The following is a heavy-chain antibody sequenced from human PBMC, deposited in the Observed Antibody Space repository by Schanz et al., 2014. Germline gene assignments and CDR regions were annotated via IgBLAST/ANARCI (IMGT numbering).Heavy chain of an antibody. V-gene: IGHV4-34*01. J-gene: IGHJ5*02. CDR3: ARLGSPHCATSDCHHDWFGP. CDR2: INHSGGT. CDR1: GGSSSDCY. Sequence: QVQLQQWGAGLLKASETLSLTCAVYGGSSSDCYWSWIRQPPGKGLEWIGEINHSGGTNYNPSLKSRVPMSVDTSKNQFSLILPSVTAADTAVYYCARLGSPHCATSDCHHDWFGPWGQGTLVTVSS. D-gene: IGHD1-26*01.